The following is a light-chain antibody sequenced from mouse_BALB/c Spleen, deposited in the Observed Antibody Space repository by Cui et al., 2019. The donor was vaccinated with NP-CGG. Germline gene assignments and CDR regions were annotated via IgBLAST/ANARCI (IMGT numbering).Light chain of an antibody. CDR1: TGAVTTSNY. Sequence: QAGLAQGSSPTTSPGETVTLTCRSSTGAVTTSNYANWVQEKPDHLFTGLIGGTNNRAPGVPARFSGSLIGDKAALTITGAQTEDEAIYFCALWYSNHWVFGGGTKLTVL. V-gene: IGLV1*01. J-gene: IGLJ1*01. CDR2: GTN. CDR3: ALWYSNHWV.